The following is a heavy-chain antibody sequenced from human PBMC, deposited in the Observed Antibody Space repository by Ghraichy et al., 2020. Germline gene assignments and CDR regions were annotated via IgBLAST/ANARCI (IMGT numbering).Heavy chain of an antibody. D-gene: IGHD6-13*01. CDR1: GFTFSSYG. J-gene: IGHJ5*02. CDR2: ISYDGSNK. CDR3: ARGGRPYSSSRDWFDP. Sequence: GGSLRLSCAASGFTFSSYGMHWVRQAPGKGLEWVAVISYDGSNKYYADSVKGRFTISRDNSKNTLYLQMNSLRAEDTAVYYCARGGRPYSSSRDWFDPWGQGTLVTVSS. V-gene: IGHV3-30*03.